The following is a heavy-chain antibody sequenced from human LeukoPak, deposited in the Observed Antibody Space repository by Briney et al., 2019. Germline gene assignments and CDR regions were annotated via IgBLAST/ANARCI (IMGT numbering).Heavy chain of an antibody. CDR1: GFTFSNAW. D-gene: IGHD2-2*01. CDR3: TTDSRLGYCSSTSCSAYYYYYYGMDV. J-gene: IGHJ6*02. CDR2: IKSKTDGGTT. V-gene: IGHV3-15*01. Sequence: GGSLRLSCAASGFTFSNAWMSWVRQAPGKGLEWVGRIKSKTDGGTTDYAAPVKGRFTISRDDSKNTLYLQMNSPKTEDTAVYYCTTDSRLGYCSSTSCSAYYYYYYGMDVWGQGTTVTVSS.